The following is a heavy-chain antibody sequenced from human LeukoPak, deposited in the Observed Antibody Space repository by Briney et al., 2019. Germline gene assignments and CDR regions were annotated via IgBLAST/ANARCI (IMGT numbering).Heavy chain of an antibody. D-gene: IGHD3-10*01. V-gene: IGHV4-39*07. Sequence: SETLSLTCTVSGGSISSSRDYWAWLRQPPGKGLEWIANIYYSGSTYYSPSLKSRVTISVDTSKNQFSLKLSSVTAADTAVYYCARYGSGSYYNSANLYYYYMDVWGKGTTVTISS. J-gene: IGHJ6*03. CDR1: GGSISSSRDY. CDR2: IYYSGST. CDR3: ARYGSGSYYNSANLYYYYMDV.